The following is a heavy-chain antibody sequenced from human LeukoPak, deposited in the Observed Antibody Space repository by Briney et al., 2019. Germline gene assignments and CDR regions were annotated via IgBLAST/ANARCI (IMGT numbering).Heavy chain of an antibody. D-gene: IGHD7-27*01. CDR2: INHSGST. V-gene: IGHV4-34*01. CDR1: GGSFSGYY. CDR3: ARGRLRASTGAGKPRVSARANWFDP. Sequence: SETLSLTCAVYGGSFSGYYWSWIRQPPGKGLEWIGEINHSGSTNYNPSLKSRVTISVDTSKNQFSLKLSSVTAADMAVYYCARGRLRASTGAGKPRVSARANWFDPWGQGTLVTVSS. J-gene: IGHJ5*02.